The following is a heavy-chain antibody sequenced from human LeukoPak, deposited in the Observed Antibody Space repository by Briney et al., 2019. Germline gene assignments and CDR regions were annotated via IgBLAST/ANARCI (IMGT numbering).Heavy chain of an antibody. CDR2: IIPILGIA. V-gene: IGHV1-69*04. CDR3: ARSAPYSYGQNWFGP. J-gene: IGHJ5*02. Sequence: SVKVSCKASGGTFSSYAISWVRQAPGQGLEWMGRIIPILGIANYAQKFQGRVTITADKSTSTAYMELSSLRSEDTAVYYCARSAPYSYGQNWFGPWGQGTLVTVSS. CDR1: GGTFSSYA. D-gene: IGHD5-18*01.